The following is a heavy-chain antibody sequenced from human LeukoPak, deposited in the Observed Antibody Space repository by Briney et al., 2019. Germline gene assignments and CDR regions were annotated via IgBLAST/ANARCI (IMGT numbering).Heavy chain of an antibody. CDR1: GGSISSDHYY. J-gene: IGHJ2*01. D-gene: IGHD1-26*01. V-gene: IGHV4-39*07. CDR3: AGPAGTYWYFDL. Sequence: PSETLSLTCTVSGGSISSDHYYWGWLRQPPGKGLEWIGSIYYSGNSYYNPSLKSRVTMSVDTSKNQFSLKVSSVTAADTAVYYCAGPAGTYWYFDLWGRGTLVTVSS. CDR2: IYYSGNS.